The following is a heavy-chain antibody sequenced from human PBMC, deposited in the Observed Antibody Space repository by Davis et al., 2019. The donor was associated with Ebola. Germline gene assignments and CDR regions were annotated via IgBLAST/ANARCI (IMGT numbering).Heavy chain of an antibody. Sequence: GESLKISCKGSGYSFTNYWIGWVRQMPGKGLEWMGIIYPGDSDTRYSPSFEGQVTISVDRSIGTAFLQWNTLKASDTGIYYCARSEALWGASDYWGQGTLVTVSS. D-gene: IGHD3-16*01. CDR3: ARSEALWGASDY. CDR2: IYPGDSDT. V-gene: IGHV5-51*01. J-gene: IGHJ4*02. CDR1: GYSFTNYW.